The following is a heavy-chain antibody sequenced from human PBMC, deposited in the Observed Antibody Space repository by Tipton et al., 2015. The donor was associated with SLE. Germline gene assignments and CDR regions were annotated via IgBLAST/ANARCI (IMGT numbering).Heavy chain of an antibody. D-gene: IGHD3-3*01. CDR1: GGSISSSPYF. J-gene: IGHJ5*02. Sequence: TLSLTCSVSGGSISSSPYFWGWIRQPPGKGLEWTGYIYYSGNTNYNPSLKSRVTISVDTSKNQFSLKLSSVTAADTAVYYCARMDFWSGYYPRWFDPWGQGTLVTVSS. V-gene: IGHV4-61*05. CDR2: IYYSGNT. CDR3: ARMDFWSGYYPRWFDP.